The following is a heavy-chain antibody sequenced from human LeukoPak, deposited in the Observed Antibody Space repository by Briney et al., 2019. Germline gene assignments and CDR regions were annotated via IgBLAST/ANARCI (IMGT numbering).Heavy chain of an antibody. Sequence: SETLSLTCTVSGGSISSYYWSWIRQPPGKGLEWIGYIYHSGSTYYNPSLKSRVTISVDRSKNQFSLKLSSVTAADTAVYYCARGGDPLDYWGQGTLVTVSS. V-gene: IGHV4-59*12. D-gene: IGHD2-21*02. J-gene: IGHJ4*02. CDR2: IYHSGST. CDR3: ARGGDPLDY. CDR1: GGSISSYY.